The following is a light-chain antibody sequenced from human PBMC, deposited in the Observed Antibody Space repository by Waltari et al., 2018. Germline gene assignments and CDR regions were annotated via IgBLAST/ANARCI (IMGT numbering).Light chain of an antibody. Sequence: QPALTQPASVSGSPGQSVTLSCPGTSSDVGNYNVVSWYQQYPGKAPNFIIYAVREGPSGVSNRFSGSKSGNTASLTISGLQAEDEADYYCCSYAGGTTYVFGTGTKVTVL. V-gene: IGLV2-23*02. CDR3: CSYAGGTTYV. CDR2: AVR. J-gene: IGLJ1*01. CDR1: SSDVGNYNV.